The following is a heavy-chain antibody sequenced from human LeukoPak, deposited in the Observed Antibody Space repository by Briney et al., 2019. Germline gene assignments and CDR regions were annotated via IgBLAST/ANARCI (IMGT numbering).Heavy chain of an antibody. V-gene: IGHV3-23*01. J-gene: IGHJ5*02. CDR3: AKGSGSGWYGWFAP. CDR2: IEASGGAT. D-gene: IGHD6-19*01. CDR1: GFTFSAYA. Sequence: GESLRLSCAASGFTFSAYAMYRVRQAPGKGLEWVSSIEASGGATYYADSVKGRFTISRDNSKNTFYLQMNSLRAEDTAVYYCAKGSGSGWYGWFAPWGQGTLVTVSS.